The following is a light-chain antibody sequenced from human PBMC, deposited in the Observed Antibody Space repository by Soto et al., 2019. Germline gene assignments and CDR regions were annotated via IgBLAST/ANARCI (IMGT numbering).Light chain of an antibody. Sequence: QSALTQPASVSGSPGQSITISCTGTSSDVGGYNYVSWYQQHPGKAPKFMIYDVSNRPSGVSNRFSGSKSGNTASLTISGLQAEDEADYNCSSYTTSNTRQIVFGTGTKVTV. J-gene: IGLJ1*01. CDR2: DVS. CDR3: SSYTTSNTRQIV. V-gene: IGLV2-14*01. CDR1: SSDVGGYNY.